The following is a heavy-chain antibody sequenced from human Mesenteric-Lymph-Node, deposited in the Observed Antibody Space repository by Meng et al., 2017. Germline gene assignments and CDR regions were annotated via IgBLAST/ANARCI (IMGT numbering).Heavy chain of an antibody. J-gene: IGHJ4*02. CDR2: IYHSGST. CDR1: GGSISSSNW. D-gene: IGHD6-19*01. V-gene: IGHV4-4*02. Sequence: VLLVASGPGLVKPSGTLSLPCVVSGGSISSSNWWSWVRQPPGKGLEWIGEIYHSGSTNYTPSLKSRVTISVDKSKNQFSLNLSSVTAADTAVYYCARVGQWLPIDYWGQGTLVTVSS. CDR3: ARVGQWLPIDY.